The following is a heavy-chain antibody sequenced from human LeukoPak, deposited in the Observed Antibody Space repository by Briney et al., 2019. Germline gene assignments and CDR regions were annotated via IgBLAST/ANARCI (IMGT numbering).Heavy chain of an antibody. V-gene: IGHV4-30-4*01. J-gene: IGHJ4*02. Sequence: SETLSLTCTVSGGSISSGDYYWSWIRQPPGKGLEWIGYIYYSGSTYYNPSLKSRVTISVDTSKNQFSLKLSSVTAADTAVYYCARDSERGYGDPLDYWGQGTLDTVSS. CDR1: GGSISSGDYY. CDR3: ARDSERGYGDPLDY. CDR2: IYYSGST. D-gene: IGHD4-17*01.